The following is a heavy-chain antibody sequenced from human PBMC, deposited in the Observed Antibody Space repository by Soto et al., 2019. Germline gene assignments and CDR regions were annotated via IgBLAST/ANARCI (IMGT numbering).Heavy chain of an antibody. D-gene: IGHD6-13*01. CDR3: AKAKTSIAAAGTWWEKLETDAFDI. CDR1: GFTFSSYA. V-gene: IGHV3-23*01. CDR2: ISGRGGST. Sequence: GGSLRLSCAASGFTFSSYAMSWVRQAPGKGLEWVSAISGRGGSTYYADSVKGRFTISRDNSKNTLYLEMNSLRAEDTAVYYCAKAKTSIAAAGTWWEKLETDAFDIWGQGTMVTVSS. J-gene: IGHJ3*02.